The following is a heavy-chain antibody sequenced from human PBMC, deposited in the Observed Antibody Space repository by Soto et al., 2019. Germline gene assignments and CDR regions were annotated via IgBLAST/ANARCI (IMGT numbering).Heavy chain of an antibody. D-gene: IGHD4-4*01. CDR1: GYSFTSYW. V-gene: IGHV5-10-1*01. CDR3: ARPRSNYPNWFDP. Sequence: GESLKISCKGSGYSFTSYWISWVRQMPGKGLEWMGRIDPSDSYTNYSPSFQGHVTISADKSISTAYLQWSSLKASDTAMYYCARPRSNYPNWFDPWGQGTLVTVS. J-gene: IGHJ5*02. CDR2: IDPSDSYT.